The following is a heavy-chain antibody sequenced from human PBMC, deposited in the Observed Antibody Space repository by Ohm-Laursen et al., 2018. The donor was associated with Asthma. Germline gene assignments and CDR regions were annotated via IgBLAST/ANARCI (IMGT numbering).Heavy chain of an antibody. CDR2: GGSYYDGGLK. J-gene: IGHJ6*02. CDR1: GSTFRSYA. D-gene: IGHD3-3*01. Sequence: SLRLSCSASGSTFRSYAMHWVRQAPGKGLEWVAVGGSYYDGGLKYYADSVNGRFTVSRDDSKNTLYLQMNSLRAEDTAVYYCARDISPFRFLENIYGMDVWGQGTTVTVSS. V-gene: IGHV3-30-3*01. CDR3: ARDISPFRFLENIYGMDV.